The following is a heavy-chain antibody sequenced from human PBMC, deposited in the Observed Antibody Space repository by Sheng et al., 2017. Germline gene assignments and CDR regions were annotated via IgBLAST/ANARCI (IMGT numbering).Heavy chain of an antibody. CDR1: GGSINSYY. V-gene: IGHV4-59*12. D-gene: IGHD1-20*01. Sequence: QVQLQESGPGLVKPSETLSLTFTVSGGSINSYYWSWIRQPPGKGLQWIGYTGSTNYNPSLKSRLTISVDTSKNQFSLKLTSVTAADTVRLYCARVYNWNYYYYLDVWGQGTTVTVSS. J-gene: IGHJ6*03. CDR3: ARVYNWNYYYYLDV. CDR2: YTGST.